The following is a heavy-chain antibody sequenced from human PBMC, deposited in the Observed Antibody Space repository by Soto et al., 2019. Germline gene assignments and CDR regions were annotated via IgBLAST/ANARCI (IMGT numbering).Heavy chain of an antibody. D-gene: IGHD1-26*01. Sequence: LSLTCAVSGFSISRGYYWGWIRQPPGKGLEWIASMYYSGTTYYNPSLKSRVAISVDTSKNQFSLKLRSVTAADTAVYYCARDWYRDGGTGGYFDYWGQGTPVTVSS. CDR2: MYYSGTT. CDR3: ARDWYRDGGTGGYFDY. J-gene: IGHJ4*02. CDR1: GFSISRGYY. V-gene: IGHV4-38-2*02.